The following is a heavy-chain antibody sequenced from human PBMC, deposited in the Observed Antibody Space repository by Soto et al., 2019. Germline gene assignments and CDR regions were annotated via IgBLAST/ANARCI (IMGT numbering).Heavy chain of an antibody. CDR2: IIPIFGTA. Sequence: SVKVSCKASGGTFSSYAISWVRQAPGQGLEWMGGIIPIFGTANYAQKFQGRVTITADKSTSTAYMELSSLRSEDTAVYYCARDTQYSSSWSNWFDPWGQGTLVTVSS. D-gene: IGHD6-13*01. CDR1: GGTFSSYA. CDR3: ARDTQYSSSWSNWFDP. V-gene: IGHV1-69*06. J-gene: IGHJ5*02.